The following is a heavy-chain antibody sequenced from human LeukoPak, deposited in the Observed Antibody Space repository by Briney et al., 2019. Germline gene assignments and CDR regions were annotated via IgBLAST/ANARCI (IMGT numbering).Heavy chain of an antibody. D-gene: IGHD6-6*01. J-gene: IGHJ4*02. CDR3: ARDDVAARGRLDY. CDR2: ISDSGANT. CDR1: GFTFSSYA. Sequence: GGSLRLSCAASGFTFSSYAMSWVRQAPGKGLEWVSGISDSGANTYHTDSVKGRFTISRDNSRNTLYLQMNSLRAEDTAVYYCARDDVAARGRLDYWGQGALVTVSS. V-gene: IGHV3-23*01.